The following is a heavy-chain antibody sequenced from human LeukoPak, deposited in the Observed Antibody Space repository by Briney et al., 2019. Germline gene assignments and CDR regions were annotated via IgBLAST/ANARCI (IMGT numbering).Heavy chain of an antibody. CDR3: ARHAARLGELSLRWDFDY. Sequence: PSETLSLTCTVSGGSISSYYWNWIRQPPGKGLEWIGYIYYSGSTNYNPSLKSRVTISVDTSKNQFSLKLSSVTAADTAVYYCARHAARLGELSLRWDFDYWGQGTLVTVSS. CDR1: GGSISSYY. J-gene: IGHJ4*02. CDR2: IYYSGST. D-gene: IGHD3-16*02. V-gene: IGHV4-59*08.